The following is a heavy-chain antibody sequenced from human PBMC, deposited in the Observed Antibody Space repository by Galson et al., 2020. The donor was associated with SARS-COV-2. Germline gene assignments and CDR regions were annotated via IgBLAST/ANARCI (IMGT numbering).Heavy chain of an antibody. J-gene: IGHJ4*02. CDR3: ARGLFRYFFDD. CDR1: GFTFNNYE. V-gene: IGHV3-48*03. D-gene: IGHD3-16*01. CDR2: VSSSGSNK. Sequence: GGSLRLSCAASGFTFNNYEMNWVRQAPGKGLEWISYVSSSGSNKYYANSVKGRFTISRDDARNSLSLQMNSLRAEDTAVYYCARGLFRYFFDDWGQGTLVTVSP.